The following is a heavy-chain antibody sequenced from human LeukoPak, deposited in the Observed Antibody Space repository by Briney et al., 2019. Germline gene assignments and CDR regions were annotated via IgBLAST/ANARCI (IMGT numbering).Heavy chain of an antibody. D-gene: IGHD3-22*01. CDR2: IKQDGSEK. V-gene: IGHV3-7*01. CDR3: ARVSMGSMIVVVITASDY. CDR1: GFTFSSYW. J-gene: IGHJ4*02. Sequence: GGSLRLSCAASGFTFSSYWMSWVRQAPGKGLEWVANIKQDGSEKYYVDSVKGRFTISRDNAKNSLYLQMNSLRAEDTAVYYCARVSMGSMIVVVITASDYWGQGTLVTVSS.